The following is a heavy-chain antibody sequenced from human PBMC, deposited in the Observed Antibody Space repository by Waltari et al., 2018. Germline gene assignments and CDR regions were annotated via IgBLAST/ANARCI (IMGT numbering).Heavy chain of an antibody. Sequence: EVQLVESGGGQVKPGGSRRLSCAASGYTFVSYSLNRVSQAPGKGLEWVSCITSSSSYIYYTDSVKGRFTISRDNAKNSLYLQMNSLRAEDTAVYYCARDPLHYYGSGSLYYFDYWGQGTLVTVSS. V-gene: IGHV3-21*01. D-gene: IGHD3-10*01. CDR3: ARDPLHYYGSGSLYYFDY. J-gene: IGHJ4*02. CDR2: ITSSSSYI. CDR1: GYTFVSYS.